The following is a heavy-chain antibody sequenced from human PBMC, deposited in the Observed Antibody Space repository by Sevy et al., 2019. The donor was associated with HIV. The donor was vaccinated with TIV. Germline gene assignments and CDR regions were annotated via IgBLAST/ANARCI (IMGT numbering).Heavy chain of an antibody. Sequence: GGSLRLSCAASGFTFSSYSMNWVRQAPGKGLEWVSYISSSSSTINYADSVKGRFTISRENAKNSLYLQMNSLRDEETAVYYCARVHPDEHYFDYWGQGTLVTVSS. CDR1: GFTFSSYS. V-gene: IGHV3-48*02. CDR2: ISSSSSTI. J-gene: IGHJ4*02. CDR3: ARVHPDEHYFDY.